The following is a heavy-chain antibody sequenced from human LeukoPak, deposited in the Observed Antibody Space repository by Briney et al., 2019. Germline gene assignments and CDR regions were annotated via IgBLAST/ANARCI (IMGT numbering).Heavy chain of an antibody. Sequence: SETLSLTCTVSGGSISSGDYYWSWIRQPPGKGLEWIGYIYYSGSTYYNPSLKSRVTISVDTSKNQFSLKLSSVTAADTAVYYCARDLVYDFWSGYVDYWGQGTLVTV. J-gene: IGHJ4*02. CDR3: ARDLVYDFWSGYVDY. CDR2: IYYSGST. V-gene: IGHV4-30-4*08. CDR1: GGSISSGDYY. D-gene: IGHD3-3*01.